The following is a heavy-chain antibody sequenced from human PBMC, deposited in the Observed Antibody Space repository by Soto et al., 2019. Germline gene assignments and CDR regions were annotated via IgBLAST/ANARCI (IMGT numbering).Heavy chain of an antibody. D-gene: IGHD6-13*01. CDR3: ARHASRGYSSSWYFED. J-gene: IGHJ4*02. V-gene: IGHV4-39*01. CDR1: GGSVSSSSYY. Sequence: SETLSLTCNVSGGSVSSSSYYWGWIRQAPGKGLEWIVSTYYSAGTYYNPSLKSRVTTSMDASKNQFSLTVTSVTAADTAIYYCARHASRGYSSSWYFEDWGQGTPVTVSS. CDR2: TYYSAGT.